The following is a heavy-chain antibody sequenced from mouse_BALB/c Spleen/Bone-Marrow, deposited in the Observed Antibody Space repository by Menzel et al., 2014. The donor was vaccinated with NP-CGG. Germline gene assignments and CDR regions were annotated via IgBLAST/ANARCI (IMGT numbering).Heavy chain of an antibody. J-gene: IGHJ4*01. CDR3: ARDALYRYDGGYAMDY. Sequence: EVNVVESGGGLVKPGGPLKLSCAASGFTFSDYYMYWVRQTPEKRLEWVATISDGGSYTYYPDSVKGRFTISRDNAKNNLYLQMSSLKSEDTAMYYCARDALYRYDGGYAMDYWGQGTSVTVSS. D-gene: IGHD2-14*01. V-gene: IGHV5-4*02. CDR1: GFTFSDYY. CDR2: ISDGGSYT.